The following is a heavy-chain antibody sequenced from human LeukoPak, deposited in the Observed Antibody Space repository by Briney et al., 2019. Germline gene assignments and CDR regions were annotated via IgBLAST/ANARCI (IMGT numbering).Heavy chain of an antibody. Sequence: SETLSLTCTVSGGSISSYYWSWIRQPPGKGLEWIGYIYYSGSTYYNPSLKSRVTISVDRSKNQFSLKLSSVTAADTAVYYCARLLDGSGDYWGQGTLVTVSS. CDR3: ARLLDGSGDY. CDR1: GGSISSYY. V-gene: IGHV4-59*12. D-gene: IGHD3-10*01. J-gene: IGHJ4*02. CDR2: IYYSGST.